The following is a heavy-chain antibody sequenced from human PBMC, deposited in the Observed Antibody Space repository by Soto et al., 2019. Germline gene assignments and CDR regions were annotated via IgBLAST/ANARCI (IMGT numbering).Heavy chain of an antibody. CDR1: GFTFSSYA. CDR3: AKAPTGIDAFDI. D-gene: IGHD1-1*01. CDR2: ISGSGGST. J-gene: IGHJ3*02. V-gene: IGHV3-23*01. Sequence: GGSLRLSCAASGFTFSSYAMSWVRQAPGKGLEWVSAISGSGGSTDYADSVKGRFTISRDNSKNTLYLQMNSLRAEDTAVYYCAKAPTGIDAFDIWGQGTMVTVSS.